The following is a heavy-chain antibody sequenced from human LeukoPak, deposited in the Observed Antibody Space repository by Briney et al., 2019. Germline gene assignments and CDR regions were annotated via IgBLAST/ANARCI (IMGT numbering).Heavy chain of an antibody. V-gene: IGHV3-30*02. J-gene: IGHJ6*03. Sequence: GGSLRLSCAASGFTFSSYGMHWVRQAPGKGLEWVAFIRYDGRNKYYADSVKGRFIISRDNSKNTLYLQMNSLRAEDTAVYYCARVGRLQVGATLYYYMDVWGEGTTVTVSS. D-gene: IGHD1-26*01. CDR3: ARVGRLQVGATLYYYMDV. CDR2: IRYDGRNK. CDR1: GFTFSSYG.